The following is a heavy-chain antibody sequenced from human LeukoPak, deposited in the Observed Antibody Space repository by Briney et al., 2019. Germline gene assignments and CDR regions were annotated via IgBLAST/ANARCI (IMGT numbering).Heavy chain of an antibody. CDR3: ARDGGYNWFDP. CDR1: GYTFSSYY. J-gene: IGHJ5*02. V-gene: IGHV1-46*01. D-gene: IGHD3-16*01. Sequence: ASVKVSCKASGYTFSSYYMHWVRQAPGQGLEWMAIINPSGGGTSYAQKFQGRVTMTRDMSTSTVYLEMSSLRSEDTAVYYCARDGGYNWFDPWGQGTLVTVSS. CDR2: INPSGGGT.